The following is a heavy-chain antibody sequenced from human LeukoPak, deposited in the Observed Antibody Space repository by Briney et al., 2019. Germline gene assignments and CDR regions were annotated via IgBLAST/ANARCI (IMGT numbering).Heavy chain of an antibody. D-gene: IGHD3-10*02. V-gene: IGHV3-48*03. Sequence: PGGSLSSSGAASGFTFSTYEMHWVRQAPGKGLKWASYISSSGSTIYYADSVKGRFTISRDNAKSSLYLQMNSLRAEDTAVYYCAELGITMIGGVWGKGSTVTISS. CDR1: GFTFSTYE. J-gene: IGHJ6*04. CDR2: ISSSGSTI. CDR3: AELGITMIGGV.